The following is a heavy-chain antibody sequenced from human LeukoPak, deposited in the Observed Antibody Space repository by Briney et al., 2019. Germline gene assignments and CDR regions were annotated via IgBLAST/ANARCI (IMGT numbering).Heavy chain of an antibody. CDR3: ARDPPAVSTNTYG. CDR2: IFSHGET. V-gene: IGHV3-66*01. Sequence: PGGSLRLSCAASGFTVGNNYMNWVRQAPGKGLEWVSLIFSHGETSYADSVKGRFTISRDNSKNTLYLQMNSLRVDDTAVYYCARDPPAVSTNTYGWGQGTLVTVSS. CDR1: GFTVGNNY. J-gene: IGHJ1*01. D-gene: IGHD6-13*01.